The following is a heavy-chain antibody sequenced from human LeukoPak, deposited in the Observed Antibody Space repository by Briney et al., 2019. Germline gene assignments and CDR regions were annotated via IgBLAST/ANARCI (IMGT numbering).Heavy chain of an antibody. CDR2: LSYDGSNE. V-gene: IGHV3-30-3*01. J-gene: IGHJ4*02. CDR3: ARGRGSYSADY. D-gene: IGHD1-26*01. CDR1: RFTFSNYP. Sequence: GGSLRLSCAASRFTFSNYPMHWVRQAPGKGLEWVALLSYDGSNECYADSVKGRFTISRDNSKNTLYLQMNSLRAEDTAVYYCARGRGSYSADYWGQGTLVAVSS.